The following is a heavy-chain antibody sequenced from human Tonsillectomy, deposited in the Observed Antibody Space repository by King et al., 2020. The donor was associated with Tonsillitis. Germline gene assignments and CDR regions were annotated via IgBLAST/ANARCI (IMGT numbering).Heavy chain of an antibody. CDR2: IFHSGSS. J-gene: IGHJ4*02. V-gene: IGHV4-4*02. D-gene: IGHD3-10*01. CDR1: GGSISSDNW. Sequence: QLQESGPGLVKPSGTLSLTCAVSGGSISSDNWWSWVRQPPGKGLEWIGEIFHSGSSNYNPSLKSRVTISVDKSNTQFSLRLDSVTAADTAVYFCVRHFRGGHFGEFRYWGQGTLVTVSS. CDR3: VRHFRGGHFGEFRY.